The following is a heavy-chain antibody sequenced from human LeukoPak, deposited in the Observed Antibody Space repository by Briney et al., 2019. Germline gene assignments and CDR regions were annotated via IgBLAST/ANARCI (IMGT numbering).Heavy chain of an antibody. CDR1: GFTFDDYA. Sequence: GRSLRPSCAASGFTFDDYAMHWVRQAPGKGLEWVSGISWNSGSIGYADSVKGRFTISRDNAKNSLYLQMNSLRAEDMALYYCAKGLYCSSTSCLESYFDYWGQGTLVTVSS. V-gene: IGHV3-9*03. CDR2: ISWNSGSI. D-gene: IGHD2-2*01. CDR3: AKGLYCSSTSCLESYFDY. J-gene: IGHJ4*02.